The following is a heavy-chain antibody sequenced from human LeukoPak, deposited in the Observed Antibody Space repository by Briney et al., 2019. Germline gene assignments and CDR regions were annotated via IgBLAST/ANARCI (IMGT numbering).Heavy chain of an antibody. CDR3: ARDHHRRHYDSQARDTFDI. CDR2: IGSSSSTI. J-gene: IGHJ3*02. CDR1: GFIFSSYT. Sequence: GGSLRLSCAASGFIFSSYTMNWVRHAPGKGLEWVSYIGSSSSTIYYADSVKGRFTISRDNAKNSLYLQMNSLRAEDTAVYYCARDHHRRHYDSQARDTFDIWGQGTMVTVSS. D-gene: IGHD3-22*01. V-gene: IGHV3-48*01.